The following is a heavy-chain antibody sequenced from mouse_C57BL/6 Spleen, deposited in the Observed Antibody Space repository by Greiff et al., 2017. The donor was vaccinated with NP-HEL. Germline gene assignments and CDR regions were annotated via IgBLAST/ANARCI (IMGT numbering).Heavy chain of an antibody. Sequence: DVQLVESGGGLVKPGGSLKLSCAASGFTFSSYAMSWVRQTPEKRLEWVATISDGGSYTYYPDNVKGRFTIARDNAKNNLYLQMSHLKSEDTAMYYCASHYYGSSYNYFDYWGQGTTLTVSS. J-gene: IGHJ2*01. CDR2: ISDGGSYT. CDR3: ASHYYGSSYNYFDY. D-gene: IGHD1-1*01. V-gene: IGHV5-4*01. CDR1: GFTFSSYA.